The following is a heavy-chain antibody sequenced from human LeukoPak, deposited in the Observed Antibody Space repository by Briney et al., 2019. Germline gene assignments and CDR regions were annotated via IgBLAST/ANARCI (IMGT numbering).Heavy chain of an antibody. CDR1: GFTVSTNY. Sequence: GGSPRLSCAASGFTVSTNYMTWVRQAPGKGLEWVSVIYSGGGGTTHYADSVKGRFTISRDNSKNTVSLQMNSLTAEDTAIYYCARDNGLNWFDPWGQGTLVTVSS. CDR2: IYSGGGGTT. J-gene: IGHJ5*02. CDR3: ARDNGLNWFDP. V-gene: IGHV3-53*01.